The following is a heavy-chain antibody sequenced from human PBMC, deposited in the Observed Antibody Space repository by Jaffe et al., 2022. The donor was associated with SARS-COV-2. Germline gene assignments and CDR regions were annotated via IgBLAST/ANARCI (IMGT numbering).Heavy chain of an antibody. D-gene: IGHD2-2*01. V-gene: IGHV4-34*01. Sequence: QVQLQQWGAGLLKPSETLSLTCAVYGGSFSGYYWSWIRQPPGKGLEWIGEINHSGSTNYNPSLKSRVTISVDTSKNQFSLKLSSVTAADTAVYYCARGYCSSTSCLGRRDLDPWGQGTLVTVSS. CDR3: ARGYCSSTSCLGRRDLDP. J-gene: IGHJ5*02. CDR2: INHSGST. CDR1: GGSFSGYY.